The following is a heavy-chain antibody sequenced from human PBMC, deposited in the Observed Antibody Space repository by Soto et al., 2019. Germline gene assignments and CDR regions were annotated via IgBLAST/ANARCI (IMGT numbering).Heavy chain of an antibody. V-gene: IGHV3-21*01. CDR1: GFTFSNYI. D-gene: IGHD3-10*01. Sequence: GGSLRLSCTASGFTFSNYIMNWVRQAPGKGPEWVSSIDSSSTYIYYGDSVKGRFTISRDNAKNSLYLQMNSLRAEDTALYYCARTGGMDVWGLGTTVTVSS. CDR2: IDSSSTYI. J-gene: IGHJ6*02. CDR3: ARTGGMDV.